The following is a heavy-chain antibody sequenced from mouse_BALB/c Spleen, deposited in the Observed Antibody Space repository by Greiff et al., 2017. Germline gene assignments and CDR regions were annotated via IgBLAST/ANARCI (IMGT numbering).Heavy chain of an antibody. CDR2: IDPSNSET. V-gene: IGHV1S127*01. CDR3: ARVGLYGNCPAWFAY. CDR1: GYTFTSYW. J-gene: IGHJ3*01. Sequence: VQLQQSGPELVRPGASVKMSCKASGYTFTSYWMHWVNQRPGQGLEWIGMIDPSNSETRLTQKFKDKATLNVDKSSNTAYMQLSSLTSEDSAVDYCARVGLYGNCPAWFAYWGQGTLVTVSA. D-gene: IGHD2-1*01.